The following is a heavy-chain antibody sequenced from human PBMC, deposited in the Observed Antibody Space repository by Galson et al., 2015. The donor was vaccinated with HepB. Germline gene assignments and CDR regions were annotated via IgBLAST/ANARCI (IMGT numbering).Heavy chain of an antibody. J-gene: IGHJ6*03. Sequence: QSGAEVKKPGESLKISCKGSGYSFTSYWIGWVRQMPGKGLEWMGIIYPGDSDTRYSPSFQGQVTISADKSISTAYLQWSSLKASDTATYYCARHVGYSSGWYGYYYYYMDVWGKGTTVTVSS. D-gene: IGHD6-19*01. CDR3: ARHVGYSSGWYGYYYYYMDV. CDR2: IYPGDSDT. V-gene: IGHV5-51*01. CDR1: GYSFTSYW.